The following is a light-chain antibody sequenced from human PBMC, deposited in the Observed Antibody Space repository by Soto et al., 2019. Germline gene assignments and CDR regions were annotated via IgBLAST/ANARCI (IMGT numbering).Light chain of an antibody. V-gene: IGKV1-39*01. Sequence: DIQMTQSPSSLSASIGDAVTIXXRSSKDINVCLNWYQQKPGEVPKLXIYSDSTLHSGVPSRFTGSGAETDFTLTIRSLQPEDFATYYCQHGYVAPYSFGQGTKVDIK. CDR2: SDS. J-gene: IGKJ2*03. CDR1: KDINVC. CDR3: QHGYVAPYS.